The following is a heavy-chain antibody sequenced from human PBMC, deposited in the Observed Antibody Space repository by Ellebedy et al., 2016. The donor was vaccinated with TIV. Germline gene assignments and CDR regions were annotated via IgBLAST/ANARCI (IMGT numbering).Heavy chain of an antibody. V-gene: IGHV2-70*01. CDR3: ARIKCSGRFFSDG. Sequence: SGPTLVXPTQTLTLTCTFSGFSLSTIGMCVTWIRQPPGKALEWLALIDWDEDTYYSTSLRTRLSISKDTSKNQVVLTVRNMDPVDTATYYCARIKCSGRFFSDGWGQGTLVTVSS. D-gene: IGHD6-19*01. CDR1: GFSLSTIGMC. CDR2: IDWDEDT. J-gene: IGHJ4*02.